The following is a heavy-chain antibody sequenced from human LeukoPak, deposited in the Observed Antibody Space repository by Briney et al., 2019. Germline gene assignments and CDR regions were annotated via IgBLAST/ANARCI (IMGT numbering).Heavy chain of an antibody. CDR3: ARVNLQAFDI. CDR1: GYSFPSYW. V-gene: IGHV5-51*01. Sequence: GESLKISCKGSGYSFPSYWIAWVRQMSGRGPELMGIIYPGDSETIYSPSFQGQVTISADKSINTAYLLWSSLEASDTAMYYCARVNLQAFDIWGQGTMVTMSS. CDR2: IYPGDSET. J-gene: IGHJ3*02.